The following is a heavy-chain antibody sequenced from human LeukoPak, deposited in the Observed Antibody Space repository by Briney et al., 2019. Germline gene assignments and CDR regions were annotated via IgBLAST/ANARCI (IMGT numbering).Heavy chain of an antibody. Sequence: SETLSLTCTVSGGSISSGSYYWSWIRQPAGKGLEWIGRIYTSGSTNYNPSLKSRVTISVDTSKNQFSLKLSSVTAADTAVYYCARLRGYSYHYYYYYMDVWGKGTTVTVSS. CDR1: GGSISSGSYY. D-gene: IGHD5-18*01. CDR3: ARLRGYSYHYYYYYMDV. CDR2: IYTSGST. V-gene: IGHV4-61*02. J-gene: IGHJ6*03.